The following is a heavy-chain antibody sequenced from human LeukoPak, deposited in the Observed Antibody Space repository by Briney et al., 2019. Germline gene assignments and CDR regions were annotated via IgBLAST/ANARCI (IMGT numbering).Heavy chain of an antibody. CDR2: ISAYNGNT. CDR3: ARARRPWSSEYFQH. V-gene: IGHV1-18*01. Sequence: GASVKVSCKASGYTFTSYGISWVRQAPGQGLEWMGWISAYNGNTNYAQKLQGRVTMTTDTSTSTAYMELRSLRSDDTAVYYCARARRPWSSEYFQHWGQGTLVTVSS. CDR1: GYTFTSYG. D-gene: IGHD3-3*01. J-gene: IGHJ1*01.